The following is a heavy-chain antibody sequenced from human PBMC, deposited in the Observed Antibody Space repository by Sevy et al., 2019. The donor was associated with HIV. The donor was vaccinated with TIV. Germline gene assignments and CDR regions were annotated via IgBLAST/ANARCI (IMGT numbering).Heavy chain of an antibody. J-gene: IGHJ3*02. CDR2: IFRNFRGVDVT. V-gene: IGHV3-23*01. CDR1: GFTFTSYA. Sequence: GGSLRLSCTTSGFTFTSYAMNWVRQAPGKGLEWVSTIFRNFRGVDVTYDADSVKGRFTTTRDSSRNTLYLQMNSLRAEDTAVYYCAGARYDSSGSFDALDIWGQGTMVTVSS. D-gene: IGHD3-22*01. CDR3: AGARYDSSGSFDALDI.